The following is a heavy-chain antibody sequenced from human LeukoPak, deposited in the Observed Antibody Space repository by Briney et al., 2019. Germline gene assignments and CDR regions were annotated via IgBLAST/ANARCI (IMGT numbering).Heavy chain of an antibody. CDR2: VKQEGSEK. J-gene: IGHJ4*02. CDR1: GFTLKLYW. V-gene: IGHV3-7*03. Sequence: QSGGSLRLPRAASGFTLKLYWMMCAADARGRGGERVVNVKQEGSEKNYVVSVKGRFTISRDNAKNSLYLQMNSLRTEDTAVYYCLRDWDYWGQGTLVTVSS. CDR3: LRDWDY.